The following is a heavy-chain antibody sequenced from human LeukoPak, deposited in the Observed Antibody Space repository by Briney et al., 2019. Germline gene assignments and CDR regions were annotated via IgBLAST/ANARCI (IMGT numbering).Heavy chain of an antibody. J-gene: IGHJ4*02. Sequence: GGPLRLSCVASGFRLSDYAIHWVRQAPGKGREWVALISYNVGRKEYADSVKGRFTTSRDNSKNTLSLQMNSLRAEDTAVYYCARASIVRRIWGGKSKSSFDYWGQGTLVTVSS. D-gene: IGHD3-10*01. CDR3: ARASIVRRIWGGKSKSSFDY. V-gene: IGHV3-30-3*01. CDR1: GFRLSDYA. CDR2: ISYNVGRK.